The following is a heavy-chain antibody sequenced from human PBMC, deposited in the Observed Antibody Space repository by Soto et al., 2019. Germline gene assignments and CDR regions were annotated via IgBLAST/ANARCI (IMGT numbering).Heavy chain of an antibody. V-gene: IGHV1-69*17. D-gene: IGHD3-10*01. Sequence: QVQLVQSGAEVKRPGSSVKVSCESSGDTFNSYLISWVRQAPGQGLEWMGGIIPIIRVTHYAQRFQGRVTISALSSTGTAYMELTNLGFEYPALYSCARESLCATGAEHWGQGTLVTVSS. CDR1: GDTFNSYL. J-gene: IGHJ4*02. CDR3: ARESLCATGAEH. CDR2: IIPIIRVT.